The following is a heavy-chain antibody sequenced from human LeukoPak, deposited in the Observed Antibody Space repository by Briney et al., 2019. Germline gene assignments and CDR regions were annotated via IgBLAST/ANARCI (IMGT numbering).Heavy chain of an antibody. V-gene: IGHV7-4-1*02. J-gene: IGHJ4*02. D-gene: IGHD3-3*01. CDR2: INTNTGNP. CDR1: GYTFTSYA. Sequence: ASVKVSCKASGYTFTSYAMNWVRQAPGQGLEWMGWINTNTGNPTYAQGFTGRFVFSLDTSVSTAYLQISSLKAEDTAVYYCARATLRFLEWLNSGPDYWGQGTLVTVSS. CDR3: ARATLRFLEWLNSGPDY.